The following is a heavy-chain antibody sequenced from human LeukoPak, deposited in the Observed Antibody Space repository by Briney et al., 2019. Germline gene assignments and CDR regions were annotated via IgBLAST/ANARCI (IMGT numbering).Heavy chain of an antibody. CDR3: ARARDGHINNWFDP. D-gene: IGHD5-24*01. V-gene: IGHV4-59*01. Sequence: SVTLSLTCTVSGGSINSYYWSWIRQPPGKGLEWIGYIYYSGSAEYNPSLKSRVTISVDTSKTQFSLKMSSVTAADTAVYYCARARDGHINNWFDPWGQGTLVTVSS. J-gene: IGHJ5*02. CDR2: IYYSGSA. CDR1: GGSINSYY.